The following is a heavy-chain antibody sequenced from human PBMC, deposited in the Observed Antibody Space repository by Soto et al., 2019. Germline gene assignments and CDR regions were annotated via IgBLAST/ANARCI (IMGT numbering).Heavy chain of an antibody. V-gene: IGHV4-34*01. CDR3: ARKLVRPESIAVAGTEVLDY. CDR1: GGSFSGYY. CDR2: INHSGST. J-gene: IGHJ4*02. D-gene: IGHD6-19*01. Sequence: QVQLQQWGAGLLKPSETLSLTCAVYGGSFSGYYWSWIRQPPGKGLEWIGEINHSGSTNYNPSLKSRVTISVDTSKNQFSRKLSSVTAADTAVYYCARKLVRPESIAVAGTEVLDYWGQGTLVTVSS.